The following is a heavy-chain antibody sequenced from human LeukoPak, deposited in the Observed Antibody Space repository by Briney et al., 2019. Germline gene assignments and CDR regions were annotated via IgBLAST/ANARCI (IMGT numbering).Heavy chain of an antibody. CDR3: ARGQKPKHTGYFDY. CDR1: GFTFSDYY. D-gene: IGHD1-14*01. CDR2: ISSSGSTI. V-gene: IGHV3-11*01. Sequence: NPGGSLRLSCAASGFTFSDYYMSWLRQAPGKGLEWVSYISSSGSTIYYADSVKGRFTISRDNAKNSLYLQMNSLRAEDTAVYYCARGQKPKHTGYFDYWGQGTLVTVSS. J-gene: IGHJ4*02.